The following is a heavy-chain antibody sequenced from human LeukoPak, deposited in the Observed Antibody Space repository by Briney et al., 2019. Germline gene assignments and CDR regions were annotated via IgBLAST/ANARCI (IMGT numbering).Heavy chain of an antibody. CDR1: GYTFTNYW. J-gene: IGHJ3*02. D-gene: IGHD3-22*01. V-gene: IGHV5-10-1*01. CDR2: IDPSDSYT. Sequence: GESLKISCKGSGYTFTNYWIGWVRHMPGKGLEWMGRIDPSDSYTNYSPSFQGHVTISADKSISTAYLQWSSLKASDTAMYYCARLEVVVVNPGRAAFDIGGQGTMVTVYS. CDR3: ARLEVVVVNPGRAAFDI.